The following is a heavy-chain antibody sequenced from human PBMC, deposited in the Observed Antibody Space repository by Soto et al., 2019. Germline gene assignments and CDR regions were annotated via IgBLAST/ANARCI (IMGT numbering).Heavy chain of an antibody. D-gene: IGHD1-1*01. Sequence: EVQLLESGGGLVQPGGSLRLSCVGSGFTFSSYAMSWVRQTPGKGLEWVAMIGGSGGDTYYAESLKGQFTISRDNSKNTLYLQMNSLRVEDSAVYYCARSPFRTTTRDLGQGTLIPVSS. CDR2: IGGSGGDT. J-gene: IGHJ4*02. CDR3: ARSPFRTTTRD. V-gene: IGHV3-23*01. CDR1: GFTFSSYA.